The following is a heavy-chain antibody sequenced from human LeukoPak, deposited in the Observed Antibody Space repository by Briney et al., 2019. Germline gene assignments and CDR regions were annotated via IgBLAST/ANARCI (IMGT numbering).Heavy chain of an antibody. CDR1: GFAFSSHG. Sequence: GGSLRLSCAASGFAFSSHGMHWVRQAPGKGLEWVALIWYNGNNKYYADSVKGRFTISRDNSKNTLYLQMNSLRAEDTAVYYCAVTRTLTDYYGMDVWGQGTTVTVSS. J-gene: IGHJ6*02. CDR2: IWYNGNNK. V-gene: IGHV3-33*01. CDR3: AVTRTLTDYYGMDV.